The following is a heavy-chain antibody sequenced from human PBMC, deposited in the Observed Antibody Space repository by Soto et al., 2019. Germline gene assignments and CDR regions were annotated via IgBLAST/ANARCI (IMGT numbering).Heavy chain of an antibody. J-gene: IGHJ4*02. CDR1: GFTFSSDG. CDR3: AKGADSSGYYNFDY. D-gene: IGHD3-22*01. V-gene: IGHV3-30*18. Sequence: QVQLVESGGGVVQPGRSLRLSCAASGFTFSSDGMHWVRQAPGKGLEWVAVISYDGSNKYYADSVKGRFTISRDNSKNTLYLQMNSLRAEDTAVYYCAKGADSSGYYNFDYWGQGTLVTVSS. CDR2: ISYDGSNK.